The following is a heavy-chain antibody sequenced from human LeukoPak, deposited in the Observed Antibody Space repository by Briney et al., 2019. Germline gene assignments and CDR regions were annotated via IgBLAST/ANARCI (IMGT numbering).Heavy chain of an antibody. D-gene: IGHD3-22*01. J-gene: IGHJ4*02. CDR1: GFTFSSYA. Sequence: GGSLRLSCAASGFTFSSYAMHWVRQAPGKGLERVAVISYDGSNKYYADSVKGRFTTSRDNSKNTLYLQMNSLRAEDTAVYYCAREGVHADSSGYYYDYYFDYWGQGTLVTVSS. V-gene: IGHV3-30-3*01. CDR2: ISYDGSNK. CDR3: AREGVHADSSGYYYDYYFDY.